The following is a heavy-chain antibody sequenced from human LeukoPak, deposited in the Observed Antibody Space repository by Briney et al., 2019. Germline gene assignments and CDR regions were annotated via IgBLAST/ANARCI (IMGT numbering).Heavy chain of an antibody. CDR3: ARERGPTYGGYFMAMIFDY. CDR2: ISAYNGNT. CDR1: GYTFTSYG. D-gene: IGHD5-12*01. J-gene: IGHJ4*02. V-gene: IGHV1-18*01. Sequence: ASVKVSCKASGYTFTSYGISWVRQAPGQGLEWMGWISAYNGNTNYAQKLQGRVTMTTDTSTSTAYMELRSLRSDDTAVYYCARERGPTYGGYFMAMIFDYWGQGTLVTVFS.